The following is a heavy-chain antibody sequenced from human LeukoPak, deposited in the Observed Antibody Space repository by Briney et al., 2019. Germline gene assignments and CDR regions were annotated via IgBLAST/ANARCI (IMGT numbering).Heavy chain of an antibody. CDR2: VSSTSSFI. V-gene: IGHV3-21*01. CDR1: GFTFSNYN. J-gene: IGHJ3*02. CDR3: ARDEARSVAFDI. D-gene: IGHD3-10*01. Sequence: GGSLRLTCAGSGFTFSNYNINWVRQAPGKGLEWVSCVSSTSSFIYYADSVKGRFTISRDNAKNSLYLQMNSLRAEDTAVYYCARDEARSVAFDIWGQGTMVTVSS.